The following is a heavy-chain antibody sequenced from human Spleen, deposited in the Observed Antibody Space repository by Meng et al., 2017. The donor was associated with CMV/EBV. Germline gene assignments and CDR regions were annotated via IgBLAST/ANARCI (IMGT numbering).Heavy chain of an antibody. CDR2: INSGSTI. Sequence: GESLKISCAASGFTFSSYEMNWVRQAPGKGLEWVSYINSGSTIYYADSVKGRFTISRDNAKNSLYLQMNSLRAEDTAVYYCERDSAFGEEIDYWGQGTLVTVSS. CDR3: ERDSAFGEEIDY. CDR1: GFTFSSYE. D-gene: IGHD3-3*01. V-gene: IGHV3-48*03. J-gene: IGHJ4*02.